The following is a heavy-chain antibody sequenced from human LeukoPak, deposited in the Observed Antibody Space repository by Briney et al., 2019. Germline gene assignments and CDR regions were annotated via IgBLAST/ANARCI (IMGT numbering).Heavy chain of an antibody. D-gene: IGHD3-22*01. J-gene: IGHJ4*02. V-gene: IGHV4-34*01. Sequence: SETLSLTCAVYGGSFSGYYWSWIRQPPGKGLEWIGEINHSGSTNYNPSLKSRVTISVDTSKNQFSLKLSSVTAADTAVYYCARDQYSSGYSDYWGQGTLVTVSS. CDR2: INHSGST. CDR1: GGSFSGYY. CDR3: ARDQYSSGYSDY.